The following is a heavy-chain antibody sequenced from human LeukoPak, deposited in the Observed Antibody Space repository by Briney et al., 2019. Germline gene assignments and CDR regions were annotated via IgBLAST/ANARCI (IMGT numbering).Heavy chain of an antibody. CDR2: ISYDGSNK. J-gene: IGHJ6*02. D-gene: IGHD6-6*01. CDR3: ARVITTARHYYYYYGMDV. V-gene: IGHV3-30-3*01. CDR1: GFTFSSYA. Sequence: GRSLRLSCAAPGFTFSSYAMHWVRQAPGKGLEWVAVISYDGSNKYYADSVKGRFTISRDNSKNTLYLQMNSLRAEDTAVYYCARVITTARHYYYYYGMDVWGQGTTVTVSS.